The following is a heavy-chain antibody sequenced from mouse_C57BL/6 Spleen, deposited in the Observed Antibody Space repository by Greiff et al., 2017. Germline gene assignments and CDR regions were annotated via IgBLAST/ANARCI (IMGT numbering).Heavy chain of an antibody. CDR2: IWSGGST. V-gene: IGHV2-2*01. CDR3: ASCYGSSRDWDFDV. CDR1: GFSLTSYG. Sequence: QVQLQQSGPGLVQPSQSLSITCTVSGFSLTSYGVHWVRQSPGQGLEWLGVIWSGGSTDYNAAFISRLSISKDNSKSQVFFKMNSLQADDTAIYYCASCYGSSRDWDFDVWGTGTTVTVSS. J-gene: IGHJ1*03. D-gene: IGHD1-1*01.